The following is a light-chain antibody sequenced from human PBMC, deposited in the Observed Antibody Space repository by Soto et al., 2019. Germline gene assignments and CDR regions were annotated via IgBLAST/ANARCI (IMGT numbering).Light chain of an antibody. V-gene: IGKV1-27*01. Sequence: DIQMTHSPSSLSASGGDSVTITCRASQGFSNYLAWYQQKPGKVPKILIYGASTLESGVPSRFSGSGSGTDFTLTINSLQPEDVATYYCQKYNSAPLTFGGGTKVEIK. CDR1: QGFSNY. CDR2: GAS. J-gene: IGKJ4*01. CDR3: QKYNSAPLT.